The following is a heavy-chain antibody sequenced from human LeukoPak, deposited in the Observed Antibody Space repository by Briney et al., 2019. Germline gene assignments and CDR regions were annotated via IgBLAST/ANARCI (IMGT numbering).Heavy chain of an antibody. Sequence: GGSLRLSCRASGFTFSSYAMSWVRQAPGKGLEWVSSINPTSTSIYYADAVKGRFIISRDNAKSSLFLQMNSLRAEDTALYYCVGLRRNSDRSGYYYYYNYWGQGILVTVSS. CDR3: VGLRRNSDRSGYYYYYNY. V-gene: IGHV3-21*01. CDR2: INPTSTSI. CDR1: GFTFSSYA. D-gene: IGHD3-22*01. J-gene: IGHJ4*02.